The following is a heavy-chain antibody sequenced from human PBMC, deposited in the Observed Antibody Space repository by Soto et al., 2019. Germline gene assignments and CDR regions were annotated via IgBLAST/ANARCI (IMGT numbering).Heavy chain of an antibody. CDR2: IYWDDDK. CDR3: AHRHVPLDDYGDYALLYLSAFDI. J-gene: IGHJ3*02. D-gene: IGHD4-17*01. V-gene: IGHV2-5*02. Sequence: SGPTLVNPTQTLTLTCTFSGFSLSTSGVGVGWIRQPPGKALEWLALIYWDDDKRYSPSLKSRLTITKDTSKNQVVLTMTNMDPVDTATYYCAHRHVPLDDYGDYALLYLSAFDIWGQGTMVTVSS. CDR1: GFSLSTSGVG.